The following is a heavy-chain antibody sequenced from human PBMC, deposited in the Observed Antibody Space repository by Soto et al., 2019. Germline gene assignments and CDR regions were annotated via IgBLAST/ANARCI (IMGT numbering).Heavy chain of an antibody. CDR1: GESFSGYY. J-gene: IGHJ6*02. D-gene: IGHD1-26*01. CDR3: ARGRSFGYYYGMDV. Sequence: SETLSLTCAVYGESFSGYYWSWIRQPPGKGLEWIGEIHDSGSTNYNPSLKSRVTISVDTSKNQFPLKLSSVTAADTAVYYCARGRSFGYYYGMDVWGQGTTVTVSS. V-gene: IGHV4-34*01. CDR2: IHDSGST.